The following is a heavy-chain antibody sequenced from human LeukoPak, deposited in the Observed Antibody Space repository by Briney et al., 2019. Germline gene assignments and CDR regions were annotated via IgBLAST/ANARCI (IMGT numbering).Heavy chain of an antibody. J-gene: IGHJ5*02. CDR2: IFHSGST. V-gene: IGHV4-39*07. Sequence: TLSLTCTVSGGSISSGGYYWGWIRQPPGKGLEWIGSIFHSGSTYYNPSLKSRVTISVDTSKNQFSLKLSSVTAADTAVYYCARSAYDILTGYLNWFDPWGQGTLVTVSS. D-gene: IGHD3-9*01. CDR3: ARSAYDILTGYLNWFDP. CDR1: GGSISSGGYY.